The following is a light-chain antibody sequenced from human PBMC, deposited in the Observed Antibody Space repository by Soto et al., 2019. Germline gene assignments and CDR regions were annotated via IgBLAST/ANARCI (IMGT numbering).Light chain of an antibody. V-gene: IGKV3-20*01. Sequence: EIVLTQSPCTLSLSPGERATLSCRASPSVSRSYLACYRQKPGQAPRLLIYGASSRATGIPDRFSGSGSGTDFTLTISRLEPEDFAVYYCQQYGSSGGPFGQGTKVDI. CDR2: GAS. CDR3: QQYGSSGGP. CDR1: PSVSRSY. J-gene: IGKJ1*01.